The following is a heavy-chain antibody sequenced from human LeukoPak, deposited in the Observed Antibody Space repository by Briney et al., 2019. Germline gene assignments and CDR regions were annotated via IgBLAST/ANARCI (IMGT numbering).Heavy chain of an antibody. D-gene: IGHD3-9*01. CDR2: IYYIVRT. Sequence: SQTLSLTRTVSGGSISSGDYYWSWVRQPPGKGLEWIGYIYYIVRTYYNPSLKSRVTISVDTSKIQCSLKLSSVTAADTAVYYCARGGYDILTGYYLEYWGQGTLVTVSS. V-gene: IGHV4-30-4*01. CDR1: GGSISSGDYY. CDR3: ARGGYDILTGYYLEY. J-gene: IGHJ4*02.